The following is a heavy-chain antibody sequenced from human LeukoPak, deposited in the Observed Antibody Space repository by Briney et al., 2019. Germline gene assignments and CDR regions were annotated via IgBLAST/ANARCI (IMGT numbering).Heavy chain of an antibody. CDR3: ASRSDDRSLYYFDY. J-gene: IGHJ4*02. D-gene: IGHD3-22*01. V-gene: IGHV4-39*01. CDR2: IYSSGST. Sequence: SETLSLTCTVSGGSIRSSGYYWGWIRQPPGKGLEWIGSIYSSGSTYYNPSLKSRVTISVDTSKSQFSLKLSSVTAADPAVYYCASRSDDRSLYYFDYWGQGTLVTVSS. CDR1: GGSIRSSGYY.